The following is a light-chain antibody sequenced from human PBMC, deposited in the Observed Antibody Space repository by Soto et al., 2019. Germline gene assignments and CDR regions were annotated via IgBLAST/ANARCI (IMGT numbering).Light chain of an antibody. CDR1: ESVSSSY. V-gene: IGKV3-20*01. Sequence: EIVLTQSPGTLSLSPGERATLSCRASESVSSSYLAWYQQKPGQAPRLLIFGASSRATGTPDRFSGSGSGTDSTLTISRLEPEDFAVYYCQQYGSLPPWTFGQGTEVEI. CDR2: GAS. CDR3: QQYGSLPPWT. J-gene: IGKJ1*01.